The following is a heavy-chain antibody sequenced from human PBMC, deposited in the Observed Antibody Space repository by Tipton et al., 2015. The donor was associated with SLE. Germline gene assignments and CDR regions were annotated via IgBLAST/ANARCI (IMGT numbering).Heavy chain of an antibody. Sequence: QLVQSGAEVKKPGESLKISCKGSGYSFSRYWIGWVRQMPGKGLEWMGIIYPDDSDTRYSPSSQGQVTISADKSITTAYLQWSSLKASDTAMYYCGRQMAAGYDAFDIWGQGTMVTVSS. J-gene: IGHJ3*02. CDR1: GYSFSRYW. D-gene: IGHD1-1*01. CDR3: GRQMAAGYDAFDI. CDR2: IYPDDSDT. V-gene: IGHV5-51*01.